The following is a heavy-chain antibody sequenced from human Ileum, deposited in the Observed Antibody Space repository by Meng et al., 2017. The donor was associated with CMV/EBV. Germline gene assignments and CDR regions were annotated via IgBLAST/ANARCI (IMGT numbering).Heavy chain of an antibody. Sequence: GESLKISCVASELIFSTYDMSWFRQAPGKGLEWVSYIGSSTGAIYYADSVKGRFIISRDNAKNSLYLQMNSLRAEDTAVYYCATKSGTTGYWGQGTPVTVSS. CDR2: IGSSTGAI. V-gene: IGHV3-48*04. CDR3: ATKSGTTGY. D-gene: IGHD1-7*01. J-gene: IGHJ4*02. CDR1: ELIFSTYD.